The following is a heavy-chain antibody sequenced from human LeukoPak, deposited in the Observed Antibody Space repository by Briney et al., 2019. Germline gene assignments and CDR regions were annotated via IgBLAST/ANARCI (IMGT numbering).Heavy chain of an antibody. D-gene: IGHD6-13*01. J-gene: IGHJ4*02. V-gene: IGHV4-34*01. Sequence: SETLSLTCAVYGGSFSGYYWSWIRQPPGKGLEWIGEINHSGSTNYSPSLKSRVTMSVDTSKNQFSLKLSSVTAADTAVYYCARETPQSSSWTAFDYWGQGTLVTVSS. CDR2: INHSGST. CDR1: GGSFSGYY. CDR3: ARETPQSSSWTAFDY.